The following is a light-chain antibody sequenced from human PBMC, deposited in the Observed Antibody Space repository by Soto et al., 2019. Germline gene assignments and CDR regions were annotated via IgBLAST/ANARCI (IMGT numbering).Light chain of an antibody. CDR3: QQYGSSPKSYT. J-gene: IGKJ2*01. CDR2: GAS. CDR1: QSVSSSY. Sequence: EIVLTQSPGTLSLSPGERATLSCRASQSVSSSYLAWYQQKPGQAPRLLIYGASSRATGIPDRFSGSGSGTEFTLTISRLEPEDFAVYYCQQYGSSPKSYTFGQGTKLEIK. V-gene: IGKV3-20*01.